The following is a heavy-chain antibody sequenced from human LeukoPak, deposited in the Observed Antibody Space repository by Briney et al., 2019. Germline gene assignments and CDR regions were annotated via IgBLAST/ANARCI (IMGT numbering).Heavy chain of an antibody. CDR1: GYSFNDYG. CDR3: ARAPGSSDWVPMFDY. D-gene: IGHD2-21*02. CDR2: ISGYTGKT. J-gene: IGHJ4*02. V-gene: IGHV1-18*01. Sequence: ASVKVSXKGSGYSFNDYGISWVRQAPGQGLEWIGWISGYTGKTNYAQKFQGRVTMTTDTSTTTVHMELRSLRSDDTAVYYCARAPGSSDWVPMFDYWGQGTQVTVSS.